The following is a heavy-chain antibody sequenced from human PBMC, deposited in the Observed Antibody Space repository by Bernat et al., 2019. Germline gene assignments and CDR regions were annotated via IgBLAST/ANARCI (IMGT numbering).Heavy chain of an antibody. CDR2: ISSSSSYI. CDR3: ARSMEDYIWGSPFWFDP. CDR1: GFTFSDYY. J-gene: IGHJ5*02. V-gene: IGHV3-11*06. Sequence: QVQLVESGGGLVKPGGSLRLSCAASGFTFSDYYMSWIRQAPGKGLEWVSSISSSSSYIYYADSVKGRFTISRDNAKNSLYLQMNSLRAEDTAVYYCARSMEDYIWGSPFWFDPWGQGTLVTVSS. D-gene: IGHD3-16*01.